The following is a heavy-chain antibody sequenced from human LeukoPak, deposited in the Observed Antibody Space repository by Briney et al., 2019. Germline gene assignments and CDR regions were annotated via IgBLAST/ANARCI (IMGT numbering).Heavy chain of an antibody. J-gene: IGHJ6*02. CDR3: ARSRGELQDIVVVPADFYYGMDV. Sequence: SETLSLTCAVYGGSFSGYYWSWIRQPPGKGLEWMGEINYSGSTKYNPSLKSRVTISVDTSKNQFSLKLSSVTAADTAVYYCARSRGELQDIVVVPADFYYGMDVWGQGTTVTVSS. D-gene: IGHD2-2*01. CDR1: GGSFSGYY. V-gene: IGHV4-34*01. CDR2: INYSGST.